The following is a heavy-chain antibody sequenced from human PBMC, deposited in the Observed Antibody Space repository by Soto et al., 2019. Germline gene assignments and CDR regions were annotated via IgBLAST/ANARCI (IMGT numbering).Heavy chain of an antibody. D-gene: IGHD2-2*01. CDR1: GYTFTSYG. CDR3: ARGGGRWDCSSTSCYSMDV. J-gene: IGHJ6*03. V-gene: IGHV1-18*04. CDR2: ISAYNGNT. Sequence: QVQLVQSGAEVKKPWASVKVSCKASGYTFTSYGISWVRQAPGQGLEWMGWISAYNGNTNYAQKLQGRVTMTTDTSTSAAYMELRSLRSDDTAVYYCARGGGRWDCSSTSCYSMDVWGKGTTVTVSS.